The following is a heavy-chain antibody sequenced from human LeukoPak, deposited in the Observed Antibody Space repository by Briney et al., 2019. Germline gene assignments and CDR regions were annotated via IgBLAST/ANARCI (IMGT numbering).Heavy chain of an antibody. Sequence: GGSLRLSCAASGFTFSNYWMHWVRQAPGKGLVLVSGISKDGTNTRHADSVKGRFTISRDNAKDSLYLQMNSLRAEDTAVYYCATHRGYNFGSGVQPQYYFDYWGQGTLVTVSS. D-gene: IGHD5-18*01. J-gene: IGHJ4*02. V-gene: IGHV3-74*01. CDR1: GFTFSNYW. CDR2: ISKDGTNT. CDR3: ATHRGYNFGSGVQPQYYFDY.